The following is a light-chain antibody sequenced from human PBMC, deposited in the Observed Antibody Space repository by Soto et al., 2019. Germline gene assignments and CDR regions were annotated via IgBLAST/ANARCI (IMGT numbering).Light chain of an antibody. CDR3: QQYSDWKT. CDR2: DAS. CDR1: RNVGSK. Sequence: ETVMTQSPATLSVSPGERATLSCRASRNVGSKLAWYQQKPGQAPRLLISDASTRATGIPARFSGSGSGTEFTLTIGSLQSEDFAVYYCQQYSDWKTFGQGTKLEIK. J-gene: IGKJ2*01. V-gene: IGKV3-15*01.